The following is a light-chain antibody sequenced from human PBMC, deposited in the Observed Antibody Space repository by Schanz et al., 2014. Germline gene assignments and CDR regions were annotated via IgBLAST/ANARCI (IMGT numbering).Light chain of an antibody. CDR1: SSDVGGYNY. J-gene: IGLJ1*01. Sequence: QSALTQPRSVSGSPGQSVTISCTGTSSDVGGYNYVSWYQQHPGKAPKLMIYDVSKRPSGVPDRFSGSKSGNTASLTVSGLQAEEEADYYCSSYAGSNTAYVFGTGTKLTVL. CDR3: SSYAGSNTAYV. CDR2: DVS. V-gene: IGLV2-11*01.